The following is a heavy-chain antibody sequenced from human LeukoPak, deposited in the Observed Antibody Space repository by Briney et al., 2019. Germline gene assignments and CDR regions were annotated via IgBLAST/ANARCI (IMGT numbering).Heavy chain of an antibody. CDR2: IYYSGST. CDR3: ARGAPYDFWSGYGLIGTYYYGMDV. J-gene: IGHJ6*02. Sequence: PSETLSLTCTVSGGSISSGGYYWSWIRQHPGKGLEWIGYIYYSGSTYYNPSLKSRVTISVDTSKNQFSLKLSSVTAADTAVYYCARGAPYDFWSGYGLIGTYYYGMDVWGQGTTVTVSS. V-gene: IGHV4-31*03. CDR1: GGSISSGGYY. D-gene: IGHD3-3*01.